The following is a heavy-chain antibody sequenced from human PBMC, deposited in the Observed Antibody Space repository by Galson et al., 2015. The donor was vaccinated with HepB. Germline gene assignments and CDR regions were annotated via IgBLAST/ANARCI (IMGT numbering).Heavy chain of an antibody. J-gene: IGHJ4*02. Sequence: SLRLSCAASGFTFSSYSMNWVRQAPGKGLEWVSSISSSSSYIYYADSVKGRFTISRDNAKNSLYLQMNSLRAEDTAVYYCARGEYREKGFWARAIQFDYWGQGTLVTVSS. D-gene: IGHD2/OR15-2a*01. CDR1: GFTFSSYS. CDR3: ARGEYREKGFWARAIQFDY. CDR2: ISSSSSYI. V-gene: IGHV3-21*01.